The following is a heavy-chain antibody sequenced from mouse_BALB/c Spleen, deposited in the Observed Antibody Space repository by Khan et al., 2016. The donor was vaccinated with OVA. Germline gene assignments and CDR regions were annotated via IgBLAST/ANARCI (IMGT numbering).Heavy chain of an antibody. CDR1: AYSITSGYF. CDR2: IRYDGNS. CDR3: ARGGSSGPAWFAY. D-gene: IGHD3-1*01. Sequence: EVQLQESGPGLMKPSQSLSLSCSVTAYSITSGYFWNWIRQFPGNKLEWMGYIRYDGNSNYNPSLKNRISITRDTSRNQFFLKLISVTPEDTATYFCARGGSSGPAWFAYWGQGTLVTVSA. J-gene: IGHJ3*01. V-gene: IGHV3-6*02.